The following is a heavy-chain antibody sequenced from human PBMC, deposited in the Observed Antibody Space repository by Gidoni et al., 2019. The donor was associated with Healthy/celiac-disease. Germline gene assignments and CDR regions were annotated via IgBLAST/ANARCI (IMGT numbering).Heavy chain of an antibody. CDR3: AKDIHELRGYSGYDSYYYGMDV. CDR2: ISWDGGST. Sequence: EVQLVESGGVVVQPGGSLRLSCAASGFTFDDYDMHWVRQSPGKVLEWVSLISWDGGSTYYADSVKGRFTISRDNSKNSLYLQMNSLRAEDTALYYCAKDIHELRGYSGYDSYYYGMDVWGQGTTVTVSS. CDR1: GFTFDDYD. J-gene: IGHJ6*02. V-gene: IGHV3-43D*03. D-gene: IGHD5-12*01.